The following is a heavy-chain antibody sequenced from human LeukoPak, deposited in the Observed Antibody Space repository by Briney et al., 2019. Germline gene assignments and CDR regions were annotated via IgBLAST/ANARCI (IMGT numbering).Heavy chain of an antibody. CDR1: GYTFIRNH. J-gene: IGHJ6*02. V-gene: IGHV1-46*01. Sequence: ASVKVSCKASGYTFIRNHIHWVRQAPGQGLEWMGIINPSGGSTTYAQKFQGRVTMTRDTSTSTVYMELSSLRSEDTAVYYCARGSRGKGLYYYGMDVWGQGTTVTVSS. CDR3: ARGSRGKGLYYYGMDV. D-gene: IGHD1-1*01. CDR2: INPSGGST.